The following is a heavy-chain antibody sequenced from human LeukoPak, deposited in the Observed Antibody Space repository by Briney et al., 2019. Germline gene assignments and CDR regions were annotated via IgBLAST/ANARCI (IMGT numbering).Heavy chain of an antibody. V-gene: IGHV3-11*04. CDR1: GFIFSDFY. CDR3: ARAKFDSSGYYYRGFDI. Sequence: PGGSLRLSCAASGFIFSDFYMGWIRQAPGRGLEWISYITDRGNKIYYTDSVKGRFTMSRDNAKKSLYLQMHSLRAEDTAVYYCARAKFDSSGYYYRGFDIWGQGTMVTVSS. CDR2: ITDRGNKI. J-gene: IGHJ3*02. D-gene: IGHD3-22*01.